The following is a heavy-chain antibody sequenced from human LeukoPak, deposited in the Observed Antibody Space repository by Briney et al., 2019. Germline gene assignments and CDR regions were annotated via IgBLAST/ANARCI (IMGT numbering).Heavy chain of an antibody. CDR2: INHSGST. D-gene: IGHD6-19*01. V-gene: IGHV4-34*01. J-gene: IGHJ4*02. Sequence: PSETLSLTCAVYGGSFSGYYWSWIRQPPGKGLEWIGEINHSGSTNYNPSLKSRVTISVDTSKNQFSLKVSSVTAADTAVYYCARVRAVAGPSHFDDWGQGTLVTVSS. CDR1: GGSFSGYY. CDR3: ARVRAVAGPSHFDD.